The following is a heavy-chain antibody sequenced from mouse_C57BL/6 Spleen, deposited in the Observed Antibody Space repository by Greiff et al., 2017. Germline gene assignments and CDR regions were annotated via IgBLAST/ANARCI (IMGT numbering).Heavy chain of an antibody. J-gene: IGHJ2*01. CDR1: GYTFTSYW. V-gene: IGHV1-52*01. CDR2: IDPSDSET. CDR3: ARSMGLLRPFDY. D-gene: IGHD1-2*01. Sequence: QVQLQQPGAELVRPGSSVKLSCKASGYTFTSYWMHWVKQRPIQGLEWIGNIDPSDSETHYNQKFKDKATLTVDKSSSTAYMQLSSLTSEDSAVYYCARSMGLLRPFDYWGQGTTLTVSS.